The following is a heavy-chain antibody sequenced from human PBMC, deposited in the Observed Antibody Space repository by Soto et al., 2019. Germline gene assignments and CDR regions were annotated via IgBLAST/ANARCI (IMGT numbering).Heavy chain of an antibody. CDR3: ATVFEH. J-gene: IGHJ4*02. Sequence: EVQLVESGGDSVQPGGSLRLSCVASGITFSGYWMHWVRQVPGKGLVWVARVDSDGSGTSYADSVKGRFTISRDKAKNTLDLQMISLRVEDTAVYYCATVFEHWGQGIPVTVSS. CDR2: VDSDGSGT. V-gene: IGHV3-74*01. CDR1: GITFSGYW.